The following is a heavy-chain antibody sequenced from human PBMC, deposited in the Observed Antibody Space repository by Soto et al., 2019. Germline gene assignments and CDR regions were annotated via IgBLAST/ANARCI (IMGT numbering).Heavy chain of an antibody. J-gene: IGHJ5*01. Sequence: QVQLQQWGTGLLKPSETLSLHCAVYGESLRGYYWSWIRQTPAMGLEWIGEINHRGTTNHDSSLKRRAIISIDTSKTQVFLRLNYVTAADTAGYYCVRGYTPSILSTSLTTSYWFDSWGQGTLVTVSS. D-gene: IGHD2-21*01. CDR3: VRGYTPSILSTSLTTSYWFDS. CDR1: GESLRGYY. V-gene: IGHV4-34*04. CDR2: INHRGTT.